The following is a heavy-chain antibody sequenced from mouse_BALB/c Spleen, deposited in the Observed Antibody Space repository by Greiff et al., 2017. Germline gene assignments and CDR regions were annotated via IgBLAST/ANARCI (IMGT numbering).Heavy chain of an antibody. Sequence: EVKLVESGGGLVQPGGSRKLSCAASGFTFSSFGMHWVRQAPEKGLEWVAYISSGSSTIYYADTVKGRFTISRDNPKNTLFLQMTSLRSEDTAMYYCARGGNGGFDYWGQGTTLTVSS. CDR3: ARGGNGGFDY. CDR1: GFTFSSFG. CDR2: ISSGSSTI. D-gene: IGHD2-1*01. V-gene: IGHV5-17*02. J-gene: IGHJ2*01.